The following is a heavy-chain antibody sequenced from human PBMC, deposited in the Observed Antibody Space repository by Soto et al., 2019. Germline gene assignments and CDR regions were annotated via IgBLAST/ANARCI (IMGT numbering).Heavy chain of an antibody. D-gene: IGHD3-10*01. Sequence: ASVKVSCKASGYTFTSYYMHWVRQAPGQGLEWMGIINPSGGSTSYAQKFQGRVTMTRDTSTSTVYMELSSLRSEDTAVYYCARAITMVREKRRGYYYYYMDVWGKGTTVTVSS. V-gene: IGHV1-46*01. J-gene: IGHJ6*03. CDR2: INPSGGST. CDR1: GYTFTSYY. CDR3: ARAITMVREKRRGYYYYYMDV.